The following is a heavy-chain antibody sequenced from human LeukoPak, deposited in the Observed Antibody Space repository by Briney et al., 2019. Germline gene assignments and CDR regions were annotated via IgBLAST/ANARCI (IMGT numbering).Heavy chain of an antibody. J-gene: IGHJ4*02. D-gene: IGHD3-10*01. CDR3: ARHYGSGSYYAY. V-gene: IGHV4-59*08. Sequence: SETLSLTCTVSGGSISSYYWSWIRQPPGKGLEWIGCIYYSGSTNYNPSLKSRVSISVDTSKNQFSLKLRSVTAADTAVYYCARHYGSGSYYAYWGQGTLVTVSS. CDR1: GGSISSYY. CDR2: IYYSGST.